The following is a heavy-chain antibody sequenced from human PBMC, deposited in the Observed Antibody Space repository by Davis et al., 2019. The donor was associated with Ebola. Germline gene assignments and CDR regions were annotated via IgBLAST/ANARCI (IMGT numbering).Heavy chain of an antibody. CDR1: RFTFSSYG. D-gene: IGHD2-2*01. V-gene: IGHV3-30*18. CDR3: AKGFIQELLLDGDAFDI. Sequence: GGSLRLSCAASRFTFSSYGMHWVRQAPGKGLEWVAVISYDGSNKYYADSVKGRFTISRDNSKNTLYLQMNSLRAEDTAVYYCAKGFIQELLLDGDAFDIWGQGTTVTVSS. CDR2: ISYDGSNK. J-gene: IGHJ3*02.